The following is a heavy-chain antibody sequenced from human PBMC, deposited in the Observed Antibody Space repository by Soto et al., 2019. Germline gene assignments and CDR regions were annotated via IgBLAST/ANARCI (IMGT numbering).Heavy chain of an antibody. J-gene: IGHJ4*02. Sequence: PSETLSLTCTVSGGSISSYYWSWIRQPPGKGLEWIGYIYYSGSTNYNPSLKSRVTISVDTSKNQFSLKLSSVTAADTAVYYCATGRITMVRGVSPFDYWGQGTLVTV. CDR3: ATGRITMVRGVSPFDY. V-gene: IGHV4-59*01. D-gene: IGHD3-10*01. CDR1: GGSISSYY. CDR2: IYYSGST.